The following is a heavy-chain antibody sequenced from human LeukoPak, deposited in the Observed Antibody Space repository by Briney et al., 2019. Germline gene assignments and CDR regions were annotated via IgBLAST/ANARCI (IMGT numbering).Heavy chain of an antibody. D-gene: IGHD3-10*01. J-gene: IGHJ4*02. CDR2: IKQDGSEK. Sequence: GGSLRLSCAASGFTFSSYAMTWVRQAPGKGLEWVANIKQDGSEKYYVDSVKGRFTISRDNAKNSLYLQMNSLRAEDTAMYFCVGAPYYYASGTFSPFDYWGQGTLVTVSS. CDR1: GFTFSSYA. CDR3: VGAPYYYASGTFSPFDY. V-gene: IGHV3-7*01.